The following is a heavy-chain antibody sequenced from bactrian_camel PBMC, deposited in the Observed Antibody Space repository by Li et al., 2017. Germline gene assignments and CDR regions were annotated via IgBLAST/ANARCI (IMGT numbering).Heavy chain of an antibody. CDR1: EYTSSSNC. CDR2: IAPSTGST. Sequence: HVQLVESGGGSVQAEGSLRLSCTAFEYTSSSNCMAWWRQPPGKEREGVAAIAPSTGSTYYDDSIKGRFTVSHVNSNNTMHLQMNSLKPEDTAVYYCAADLGWCGSAPLQRELRNWGQGTQVTVS. J-gene: IGHJ4*01. CDR3: AADLGWCGSAPLQRELRN. D-gene: IGHD6*01. V-gene: IGHV3S1*01.